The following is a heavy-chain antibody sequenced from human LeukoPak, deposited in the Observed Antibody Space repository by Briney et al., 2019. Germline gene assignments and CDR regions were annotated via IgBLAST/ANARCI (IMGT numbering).Heavy chain of an antibody. CDR3: ASARESSCYNY. J-gene: IGHJ4*02. CDR1: GFTFSDYY. D-gene: IGHD2-2*02. V-gene: IGHV3-11*04. Sequence: GGSLRLSCAASGFTFSDYYMSWIRQAPGKGLEWVSYISSSGSTIYYADSVKGRFTISRDNAKNSLYLQMNSLRAEDTAVYYCASARESSCYNYWGQGTLVTVSS. CDR2: ISSSGSTI.